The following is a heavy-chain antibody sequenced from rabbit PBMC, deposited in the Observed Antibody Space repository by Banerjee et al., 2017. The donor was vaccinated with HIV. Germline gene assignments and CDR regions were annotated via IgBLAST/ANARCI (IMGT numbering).Heavy chain of an antibody. CDR1: GFSFSNKYV. V-gene: IGHV1S45*01. CDR3: ARSTSGYDIGDL. Sequence: QEQLEESGGDLVKPEGSLTLTCTASGFSFSNKYVMCWVRQAPGKGLEWIACINTSSGSTVYASWAKGRSTVSKTSSTTVTLQMTSLTAADTATYFCARSTSGYDIGDLWGPGTLVTVS. CDR2: INTSSGST. D-gene: IGHD1-1*01. J-gene: IGHJ4*01.